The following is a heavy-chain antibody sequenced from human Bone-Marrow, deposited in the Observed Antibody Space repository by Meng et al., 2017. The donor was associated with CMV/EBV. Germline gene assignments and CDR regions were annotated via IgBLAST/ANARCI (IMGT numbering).Heavy chain of an antibody. V-gene: IGHV3-74*01. J-gene: IGHJ4*02. CDR2: IDGDGTTI. Sequence: GAGEGVVWVSRIDGDGTTIDYSDSGEGRFTISRDNGGNTLYLQMNSLRVEDTAVYFCARAGNYYFDYWGQGTLVTVSS. CDR3: ARAGNYYFDY.